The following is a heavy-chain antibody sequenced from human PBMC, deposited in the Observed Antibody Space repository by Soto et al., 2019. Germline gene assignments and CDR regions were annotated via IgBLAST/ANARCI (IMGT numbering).Heavy chain of an antibody. Sequence: ASVKVSGKASGYTFTNYGISWVRQAPGQGLEWMGWISADNGNTNYAQKLQGRVTMTTDTSTSTADMELRGLRSDDTAVYYCARVAAAAGNRLVPRNWGQGTLVTVSS. CDR3: ARVAAAAGNRLVPRN. J-gene: IGHJ4*02. D-gene: IGHD6-13*01. CDR2: ISADNGNT. V-gene: IGHV1-18*01. CDR1: GYTFTNYG.